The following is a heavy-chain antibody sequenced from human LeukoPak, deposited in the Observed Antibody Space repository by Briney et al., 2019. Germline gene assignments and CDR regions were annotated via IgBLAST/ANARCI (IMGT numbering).Heavy chain of an antibody. V-gene: IGHV1-46*01. CDR3: ARDTLTMVRGDLGY. CDR1: GYTFTSNY. CDR2: IYPRDGST. D-gene: IGHD3-10*01. Sequence: ASVKVSCKASGYTFTSNYIHWVRQAPGQGLEWMGMIYPRDGSTSYAQKFQGRVTVTRDTSTSTAYMELRSLRSDDTAVYYCARDTLTMVRGDLGYWGQGTLVTVSS. J-gene: IGHJ4*02.